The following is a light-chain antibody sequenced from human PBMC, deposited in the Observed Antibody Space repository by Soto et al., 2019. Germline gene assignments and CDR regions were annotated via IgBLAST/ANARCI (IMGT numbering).Light chain of an antibody. V-gene: IGLV2-8*01. CDR1: SSDVGGYNY. CDR2: EVS. CDR3: SSYAGSNNPYV. J-gene: IGLJ1*01. Sequence: QSALTQPPSASGSPGQSVTISCPGTSSDVGGYNYVSWYQQHPGKAPKLMIYEVSKRPSGVPDRFSGSKSGNTASLTVSGLQAEDEADYYCSSYAGSNNPYVFGTGTKVT.